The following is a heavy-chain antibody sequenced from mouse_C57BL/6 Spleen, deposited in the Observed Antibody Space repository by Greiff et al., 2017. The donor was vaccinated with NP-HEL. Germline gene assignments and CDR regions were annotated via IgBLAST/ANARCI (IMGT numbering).Heavy chain of an antibody. D-gene: IGHD1-1*02. Sequence: VQLQQPGAELVKPGASVKLSCKASGYTFTSYWMQWVKQRPGQGLEWIGEIDPSDSYTNYNQKFKGKATLTVDTSSSTAYMQLSSLTSEDSAVYYCARSLYGSFAYWGQGTLVTVSA. V-gene: IGHV1-50*01. CDR3: ARSLYGSFAY. J-gene: IGHJ3*01. CDR2: IDPSDSYT. CDR1: GYTFTSYW.